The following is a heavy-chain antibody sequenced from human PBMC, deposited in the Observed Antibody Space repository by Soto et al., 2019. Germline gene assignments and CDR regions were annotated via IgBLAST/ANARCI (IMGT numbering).Heavy chain of an antibody. D-gene: IGHD6-19*01. CDR2: ISSSGSTI. CDR3: AVEAVAGNNWFDP. Sequence: GGSLRLSCAASGFTFSDYYMSWIRQAPGKGLEWVSYISSSGSTIYYADSVKGRFTISRDNAKNSLYLQMNSLRAEDTAVYYCAVEAVAGNNWFDPWGQGTLVTVSS. CDR1: GFTFSDYY. J-gene: IGHJ5*02. V-gene: IGHV3-11*01.